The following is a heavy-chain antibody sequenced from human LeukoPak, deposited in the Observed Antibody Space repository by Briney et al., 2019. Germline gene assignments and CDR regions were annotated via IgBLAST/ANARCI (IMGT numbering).Heavy chain of an antibody. Sequence: NPSETLSLTCTVSGGSISSYYWSWIRQPPGKGLEWIGYIYHTGSTYYNPSLKSRVTISVDTSKNQFSLRLSSVTAADTAVYYCTRSPYPYSGDWYFPFWGQGTLVTVSS. CDR1: GGSISSYY. CDR2: IYHTGST. V-gene: IGHV4-59*01. J-gene: IGHJ4*02. CDR3: TRSPYPYSGDWYFPF. D-gene: IGHD6-19*01.